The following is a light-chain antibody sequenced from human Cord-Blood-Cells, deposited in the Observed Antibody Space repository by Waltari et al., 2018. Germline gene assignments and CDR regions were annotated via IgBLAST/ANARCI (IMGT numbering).Light chain of an antibody. V-gene: IGLV3-19*01. Sequence: SSELTQDPAVSVALGQTVRITCQGDSLRSHYASWYQQKPGQAPVLVIYGKNNRPSGIPNRFTGSRPGNTASLTINGAQAEDEADYYWNTRDSSVNHLGVFGGGTKLTVL. CDR2: GKN. J-gene: IGLJ3*02. CDR1: SLRSHY. CDR3: NTRDSSVNHLGV.